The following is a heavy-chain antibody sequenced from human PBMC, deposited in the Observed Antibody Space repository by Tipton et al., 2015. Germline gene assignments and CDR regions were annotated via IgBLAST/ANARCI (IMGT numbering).Heavy chain of an antibody. D-gene: IGHD2-15*01. CDR1: GGSISSSNYY. J-gene: IGHJ4*02. Sequence: TLSLTCTVSGGSISSSNYYWGWIRQPPGKGLEWIGSMYYSGSSYYNPSLKSRVTISVDTSKNQFSLKLSSVTAADTAVYYCARVEGGYCFGGSCYSWGQGTLVTVSS. V-gene: IGHV4-39*07. CDR3: ARVEGGYCFGGSCYS. CDR2: MYYSGSS.